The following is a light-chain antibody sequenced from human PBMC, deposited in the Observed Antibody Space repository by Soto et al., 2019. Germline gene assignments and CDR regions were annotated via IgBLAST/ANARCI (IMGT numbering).Light chain of an antibody. CDR1: SSNIGSNT. CDR3: TAWDDSLSAVL. V-gene: IGLV1-44*01. J-gene: IGLJ2*01. Sequence: QSLLTQPPSASGTPGHRVTISCSGGSSNIGSNTVNWYQHLPGAAPKLLIYGNDQRPSGVPDRFSGSKSGTSVFLAISGLQSEDEADYYCTAWDDSLSAVLFGGGTKVTVL. CDR2: GND.